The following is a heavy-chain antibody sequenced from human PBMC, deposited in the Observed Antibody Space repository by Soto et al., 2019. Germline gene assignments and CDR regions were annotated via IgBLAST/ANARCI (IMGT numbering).Heavy chain of an antibody. CDR3: AKAATSCSRASCLRRANPDV. J-gene: IGHJ6*01. V-gene: IGHV3-23*01. CDR2: ISDSGGTP. D-gene: IGHD2-2*01. Sequence: WVSLRLSCAASGCTCSSYAMLWVRQAPGKWLEWVWPISDSGGTPYHADSVKGRFTISRDNSTSTLYLKMNSLTAGDTAVSYCAKAATSCSRASCLRRANPDVWGHGTPVTVSS. CDR1: GCTCSSYA.